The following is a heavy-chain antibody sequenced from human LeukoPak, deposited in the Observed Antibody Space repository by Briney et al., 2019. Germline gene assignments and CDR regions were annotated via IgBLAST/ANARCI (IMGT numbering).Heavy chain of an antibody. V-gene: IGHV3-30*18. CDR3: AKGYYGDYQWFDP. CDR2: ISYDGGNK. Sequence: PGGSLRLSCAASGFTFSSYGMHWVRQAPGKGLEWVAVISYDGGNKYYADSVKGRFTISRDNSKNTLYLQMNSLRAEDTAVYYCAKGYYGDYQWFDPWGQGTLVTVSS. CDR1: GFTFSSYG. D-gene: IGHD4-17*01. J-gene: IGHJ5*02.